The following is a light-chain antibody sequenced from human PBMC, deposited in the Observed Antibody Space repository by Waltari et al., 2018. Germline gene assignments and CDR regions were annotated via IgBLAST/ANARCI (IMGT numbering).Light chain of an antibody. CDR2: KAS. CDR3: QHYKTSSRT. Sequence: DIQMTQSPSTLSASVGDRVTITCRASQSIDSWLAWYQQRPGKVPKPLIYKASSLESGVPSRFSGSGSWTEFTLTISSLQPDDFATYYRQHYKTSSRTFGQGTKVEIK. J-gene: IGKJ1*01. CDR1: QSIDSW. V-gene: IGKV1-5*03.